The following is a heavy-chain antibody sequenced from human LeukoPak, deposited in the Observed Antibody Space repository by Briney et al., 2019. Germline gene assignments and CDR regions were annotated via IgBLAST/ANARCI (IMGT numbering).Heavy chain of an antibody. Sequence: PGRSLRLSCAASGFTFSHYWRHWLRQAPGKGLLWVSRINPDGSDPTYADSVKGRFTISRDNAKNTLYLQMNSLRAEDSAVYFCAGLPDPGWGQGTLVTVSS. J-gene: IGHJ4*02. CDR3: AGLPDPG. V-gene: IGHV3-74*03. CDR2: INPDGSDP. CDR1: GFTFSHYW.